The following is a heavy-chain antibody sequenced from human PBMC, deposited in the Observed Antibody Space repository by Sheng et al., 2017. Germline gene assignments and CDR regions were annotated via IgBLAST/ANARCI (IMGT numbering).Heavy chain of an antibody. CDR1: GFTVSSNY. V-gene: IGHV3-66*01. D-gene: IGHD2-15*01. CDR3: ARDYCSGGSCPPSGWFDP. J-gene: IGHJ5*02. CDR2: IYSGGST. Sequence: EVQLVESGGGLVQPGGSLRLSCAASGFTVSSNYMSWVRQAPGKGLEWVSVIYSGGSTYYADSVKGRFTISRDNSKNTLYLQMNSLRAEDTAVYYCARDYCSGGSCPPSGWFDPWGQGTLVTVSS.